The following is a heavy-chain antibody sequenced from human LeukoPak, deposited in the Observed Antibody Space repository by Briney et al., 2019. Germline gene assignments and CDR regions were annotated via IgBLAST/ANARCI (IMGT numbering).Heavy chain of an antibody. CDR2: INHSGST. Sequence: SETLSLTCAVYGGSFSGYYWSWIRQPPGKGLEWIGEINHSGSTNYNPSLKSRVTISVDTSKNQFSLKLSSVTAADTAVYYCASVRRGFGESSKYYSYYYMGVWGKGTTVTISS. CDR3: ASVRRGFGESSKYYSYYYMGV. V-gene: IGHV4-34*01. D-gene: IGHD3-10*01. CDR1: GGSFSGYY. J-gene: IGHJ6*03.